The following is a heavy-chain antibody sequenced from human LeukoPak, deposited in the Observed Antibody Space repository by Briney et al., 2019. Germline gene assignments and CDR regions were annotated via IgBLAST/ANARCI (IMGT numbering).Heavy chain of an antibody. CDR2: ISYDGSNK. CDR3: ARETTILPYEGTTAVTPPWFDP. D-gene: IGHD4-23*01. V-gene: IGHV3-30-3*01. J-gene: IGHJ5*02. CDR1: GFTFSNYA. Sequence: GRSLRLSCAASGFTFSNYAMHWVRQAPGKGLEWVAVISYDGSNKYYADYVKGRFTISRDNSKNTLYLQIDSLGAEDTAVYYCARETTILPYEGTTAVTPPWFDPWGQGTLVTVSS.